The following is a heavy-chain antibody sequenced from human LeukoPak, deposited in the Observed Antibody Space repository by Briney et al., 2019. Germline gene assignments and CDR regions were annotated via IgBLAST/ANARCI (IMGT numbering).Heavy chain of an antibody. CDR3: ARDPYSTILYRLAY. CDR2: ISANGQAT. V-gene: IGHV3-23*01. D-gene: IGHD2-21*01. J-gene: IGHJ4*02. CDR1: GFAFGTYA. Sequence: GGSLRLSCGGSGFAFGTYAMRWVGQAPGMGLEWVSSISANGQATYYADSVEGRFTISRDNSKNTLYLQLNSLRAEDTAAYYYARDPYSTILYRLAYWGQGTLVTVSS.